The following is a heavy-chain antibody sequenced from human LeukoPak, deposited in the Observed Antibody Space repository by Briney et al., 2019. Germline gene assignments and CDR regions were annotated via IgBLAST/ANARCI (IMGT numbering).Heavy chain of an antibody. CDR2: ISYDGSNK. J-gene: IGHJ3*02. D-gene: IGHD1-26*01. V-gene: IGHV3-30-3*01. Sequence: PGGSLRLSCAASGFTFSSYAMHWVRQAPGKGLEWVAVISYDGSNKYYADSVKGRFTISRDNSKNTLYLQMNSLRAEDTAVYYCARDHSWGKWELTGAFDIWGQGTMVTVSS. CDR3: ARDHSWGKWELTGAFDI. CDR1: GFTFSSYA.